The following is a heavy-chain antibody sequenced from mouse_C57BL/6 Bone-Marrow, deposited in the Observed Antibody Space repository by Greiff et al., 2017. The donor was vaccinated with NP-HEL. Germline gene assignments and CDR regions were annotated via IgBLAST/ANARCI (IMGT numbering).Heavy chain of an antibody. CDR3: ARGCYGISYFAY. CDR2: IYPRSGNT. CDR1: GYTFTSYG. Sequence: QVQLQQSGAELARPGASVKLSCTASGYTFTSYGISWVKQRPGQGLEWIGEIYPRSGNTYYTEKSKGKATLTADKSSSTAYMELRSLTSEDSAVYFCARGCYGISYFAYWGQGTLVTVSA. D-gene: IGHD1-1*01. V-gene: IGHV1-81*01. J-gene: IGHJ3*01.